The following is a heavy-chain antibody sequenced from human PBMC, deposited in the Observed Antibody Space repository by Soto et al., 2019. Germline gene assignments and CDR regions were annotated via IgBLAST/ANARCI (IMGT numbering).Heavy chain of an antibody. J-gene: IGHJ4*02. Sequence: SVKVSCKASGGTFSSYAISWVRQAPGQGLEWMGGIIPIFGTANYAQKFQGRVTITADKSTSTAYMELSSLRSEDTAVYYCATAPPLNYDSSGYYYGGGYFDYWGQGTLVTVSS. CDR3: ATAPPLNYDSSGYYYGGGYFDY. V-gene: IGHV1-69*06. CDR1: GGTFSSYA. CDR2: IIPIFGTA. D-gene: IGHD3-22*01.